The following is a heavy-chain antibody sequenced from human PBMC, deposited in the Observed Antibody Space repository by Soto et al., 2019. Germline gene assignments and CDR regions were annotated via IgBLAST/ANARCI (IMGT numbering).Heavy chain of an antibody. CDR1: GYSFANYW. CDR3: ARNRLRQYYYGMDG. J-gene: IGHJ6*02. D-gene: IGHD3-10*01. CDR2: IYPGDSDT. V-gene: IGHV5-51*01. Sequence: PGESLKISCQGSGYSFANYWIAWVRQMPGKGLEWVGVIYPGDSDTRYSPSFRGQVTISADKSISHVYLQWSSLKASDTAMYYCARNRLRQYYYGMDGWGQRTTVTVYS.